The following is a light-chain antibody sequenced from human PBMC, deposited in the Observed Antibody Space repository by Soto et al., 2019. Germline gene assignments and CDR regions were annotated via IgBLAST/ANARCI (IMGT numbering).Light chain of an antibody. CDR2: AAS. CDR1: QSISSH. CDR3: QQTYSSLRT. V-gene: IGKV1-39*01. Sequence: DIQMTQSPSSLSASVGDRVTITCRASQSISSHLSWYQQKPGKAPKLLIYAASSLQSGVPSRFSGSGSGTDFTLTISILQPEDFASYYGQQTYSSLRTFGQGTNVEI. J-gene: IGKJ1*01.